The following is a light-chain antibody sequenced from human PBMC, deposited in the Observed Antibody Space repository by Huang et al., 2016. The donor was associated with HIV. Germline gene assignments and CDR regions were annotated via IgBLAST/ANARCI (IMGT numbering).Light chain of an antibody. CDR1: QSVYYSSNSKNY. Sequence: DIVLTQSPDSLAVSMGERATINCRSSQSVYYSSNSKNYLAWFQQKPGQAPRLLIYWGSAREAGVPDRLTGSGSGTDFTLTISTLEAEDAAVYYCQQYYSIPQTFGQGTKVEI. CDR2: WGS. J-gene: IGKJ1*01. V-gene: IGKV4-1*01. CDR3: QQYYSIPQT.